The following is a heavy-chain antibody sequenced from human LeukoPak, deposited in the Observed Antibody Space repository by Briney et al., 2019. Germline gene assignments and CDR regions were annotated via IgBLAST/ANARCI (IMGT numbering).Heavy chain of an antibody. D-gene: IGHD4-23*01. J-gene: IGHJ5*02. CDR3: AREQEASTVVTTKWFDP. CDR1: GYSISSGYY. V-gene: IGHV4-38-2*02. Sequence: SETLSLTCTVSGYSISSGYYWGWIRQPPGKGLEWIGSIYHSGSTYYNPPLKSRVTISVDTSKNQFSLKLSSVTAADTAVYYCAREQEASTVVTTKWFDPWGQGTLVTVSS. CDR2: IYHSGST.